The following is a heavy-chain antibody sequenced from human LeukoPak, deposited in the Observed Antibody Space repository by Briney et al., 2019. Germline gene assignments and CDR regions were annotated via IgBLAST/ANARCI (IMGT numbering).Heavy chain of an antibody. CDR3: ARERRGSGYYSDAFDV. Sequence: SETLSLTCSVSGGSISSGAYYWSWIRQHPGKGLEWNGYIFYSGSTTYNPSLKSRITISMDTSKNHFSLKLTSVTAADTAVYYCARERRGSGYYSDAFDVWGQGTTVIVSS. V-gene: IGHV4-31*03. CDR1: GGSISSGAYY. D-gene: IGHD2/OR15-2a*01. J-gene: IGHJ3*01. CDR2: IFYSGST.